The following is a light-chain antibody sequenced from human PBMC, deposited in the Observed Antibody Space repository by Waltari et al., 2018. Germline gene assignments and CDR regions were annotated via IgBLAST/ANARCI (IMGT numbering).Light chain of an antibody. CDR2: LNGDGSH. CDR1: RGPSTYP. J-gene: IGLJ2*01. CDR3: QTWGTGIVV. V-gene: IGLV4-69*01. Sequence: QLVLTQSPSASASLGASVKLPCTSSRGPSTYPIAWHQQQPEKGPRYLMKLNGDGSHSKGDGIPDRFSGSSSGAERYLTISSLQSEDEADYYCQTWGTGIVVFGGGTKLTVL.